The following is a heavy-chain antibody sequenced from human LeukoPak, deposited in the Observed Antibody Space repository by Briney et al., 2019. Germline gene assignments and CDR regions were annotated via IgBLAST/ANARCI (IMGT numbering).Heavy chain of an antibody. CDR2: INTNTGNP. CDR3: AREVPDYTGPGGWSFDL. D-gene: IGHD3-16*01. Sequence: ASVKVSCKASGYTFTNKPMNWVRQAPGQGLEWMGRINTNTGNPTYAQGFTGRFVFSLDTSVSTAHLQISSLKAEDTAVYYCAREVPDYTGPGGWSFDLWGRGTLVTVSA. J-gene: IGHJ2*01. V-gene: IGHV7-4-1*02. CDR1: GYTFTNKP.